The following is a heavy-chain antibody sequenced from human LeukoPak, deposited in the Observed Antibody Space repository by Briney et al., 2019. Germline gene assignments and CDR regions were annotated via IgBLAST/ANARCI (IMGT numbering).Heavy chain of an antibody. D-gene: IGHD6-19*01. CDR1: GYTFTSYG. V-gene: IGHV1-18*01. CDR3: ARVKRSVVAGTPQDY. Sequence: ASVKVSCKASGYTFTSYGISWVRQAPGQGLEWMGWISAYNGNTNYAQKFQGRVTMTTDTSTSTAYMELRSLRSDDTAVYYCARVKRSVVAGTPQDYWGQGALVTVSS. J-gene: IGHJ4*02. CDR2: ISAYNGNT.